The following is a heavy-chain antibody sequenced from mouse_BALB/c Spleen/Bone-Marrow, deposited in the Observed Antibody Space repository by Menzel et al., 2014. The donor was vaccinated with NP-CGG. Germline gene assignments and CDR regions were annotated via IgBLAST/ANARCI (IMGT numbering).Heavy chain of an antibody. Sequence: VQLQQSGAELVKPGASVKLSCTASGFNIKDTYMHWVKQRPEQGLEWIGRIDPANGTTKYDPKFQGKATITADTSSSTASLQLSSLTSYDTAVYYCARWESYAMDYWGQGSTITVSS. CDR2: IDPANGTT. J-gene: IGHJ4*01. CDR1: GFNIKDTY. V-gene: IGHV14-3*02. D-gene: IGHD4-1*01. CDR3: ARWESYAMDY.